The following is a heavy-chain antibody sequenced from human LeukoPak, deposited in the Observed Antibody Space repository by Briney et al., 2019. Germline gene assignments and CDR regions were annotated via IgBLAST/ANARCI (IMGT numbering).Heavy chain of an antibody. V-gene: IGHV5-51*01. CDR2: IYPGDSDT. CDR1: GYSFSNYW. D-gene: IGHD2-2*01. CDR3: ARGGICSSTSCDGAFDI. J-gene: IGHJ3*02. Sequence: GESLKISCEASGYSFSNYWIAWVRQMPEKGLEWMGIIYPGDSDTRYSPSFQGQVTISADKSTNTAYLQWSSLKASDTAMYYCARGGICSSTSCDGAFDIWGQGTLVTVSS.